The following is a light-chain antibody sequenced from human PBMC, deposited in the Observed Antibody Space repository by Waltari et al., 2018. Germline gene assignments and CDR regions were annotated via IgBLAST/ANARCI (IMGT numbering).Light chain of an antibody. CDR2: DVA. J-gene: IGLJ3*02. Sequence: QSALTQPASVSESPGQSITISCSGTSSDVGGYNYVCWYQQHPGKAPKRIIYDVAKRPSGVSNRFSGSKSGNTASLTISGLQAEDEADYYCFSYRSSSTWVFGGGTKLTVL. CDR3: FSYRSSSTWV. CDR1: SSDVGGYNY. V-gene: IGLV2-14*01.